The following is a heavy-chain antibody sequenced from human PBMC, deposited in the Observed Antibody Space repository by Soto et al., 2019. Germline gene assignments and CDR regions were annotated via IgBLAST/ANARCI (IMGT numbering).Heavy chain of an antibody. CDR1: GASISGYH. CDR3: ARGFTIGWYTYYFDL. CDR2: IYYTGST. V-gene: IGHV4-59*08. D-gene: IGHD6-19*01. J-gene: IGHJ4*02. Sequence: QVQLQESGPGLVKPSETLSLTCTVSGASISGYHWSWIRQPPGKGLEWIGYIYYTGSTNYNPSLKSRVTMSVDTSKNRFSLKLNSVTAADTAVYYCARGFTIGWYTYYFDLWGQGPLVTVSS.